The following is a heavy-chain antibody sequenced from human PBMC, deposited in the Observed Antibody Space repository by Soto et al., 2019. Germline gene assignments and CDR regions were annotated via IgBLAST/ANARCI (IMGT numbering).Heavy chain of an antibody. CDR3: AKDSQWELLHAFDY. V-gene: IGHV3-23*01. J-gene: IGHJ4*02. D-gene: IGHD1-26*01. CDR2: ISGSGGST. Sequence: GGSLRLSCAVSGFTFSSYAMSWVRQAPGKGLEWVSAISGSGGSTYYADSVKGRFTISRDNSKNTLYLQMNSLRAEDTAVYYCAKDSQWELLHAFDYWGQGTLVTVSS. CDR1: GFTFSSYA.